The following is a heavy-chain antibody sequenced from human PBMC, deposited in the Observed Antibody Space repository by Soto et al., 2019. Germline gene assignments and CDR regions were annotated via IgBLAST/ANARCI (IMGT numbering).Heavy chain of an antibody. J-gene: IGHJ4*02. Sequence: QVQLVQSGAEVKKPGASVKVSCKASGYTFTSYDINWVRQATGQGLEWMGWMNLNSGNTAYAHKFQGRATMTRNTSILTAYMELSSPRSEDTAVYYCARETYGLPYWGQGTLVTVSS. D-gene: IGHD3-10*01. V-gene: IGHV1-8*01. CDR1: GYTFTSYD. CDR2: MNLNSGNT. CDR3: ARETYGLPY.